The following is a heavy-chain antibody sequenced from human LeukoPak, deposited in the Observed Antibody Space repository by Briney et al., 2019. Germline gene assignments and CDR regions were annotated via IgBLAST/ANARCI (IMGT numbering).Heavy chain of an antibody. V-gene: IGHV3-48*04. D-gene: IGHD3-10*01. Sequence: GGSLRLSCAASGFTFSDYSMNWVRQAPGKGLEWVSYISFSVNTKYYGDSVKGRFTISRDNAKNSLYLHMDSLRAEDTAVYYCARATQMGYGSGRPYKAFDIWGQGTMVTVSS. CDR2: ISFSVNTK. J-gene: IGHJ3*02. CDR1: GFTFSDYS. CDR3: ARATQMGYGSGRPYKAFDI.